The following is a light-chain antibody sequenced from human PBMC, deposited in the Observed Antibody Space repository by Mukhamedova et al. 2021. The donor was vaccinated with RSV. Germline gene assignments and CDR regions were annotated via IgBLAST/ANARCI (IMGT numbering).Light chain of an antibody. V-gene: IGKV1-39*01. CDR3: QQSFTTPCS. J-gene: IGKJ2*04. Sequence: WYQRRVHGEAPKVLIYDASSLHSRVPSRFSGSGSGTDFTLTISSLQPEDFATYYCQQSFTTPCSFGQGTRLEIK. CDR2: DAS.